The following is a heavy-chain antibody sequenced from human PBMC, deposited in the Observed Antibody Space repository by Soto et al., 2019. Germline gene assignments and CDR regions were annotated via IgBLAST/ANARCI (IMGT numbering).Heavy chain of an antibody. D-gene: IGHD3-3*01. Sequence: PGESLKISCKGSGYSFTSYWIGWVRQMPGKGLEWMGIIYPGDSDTRYSPSFQGQVTISADKSISTAYLQWSSLKASDTAMYYCARTYYDFWSGYGPNNWFDPWGQGTLVTVSS. V-gene: IGHV5-51*01. CDR3: ARTYYDFWSGYGPNNWFDP. CDR2: IYPGDSDT. CDR1: GYSFTSYW. J-gene: IGHJ5*02.